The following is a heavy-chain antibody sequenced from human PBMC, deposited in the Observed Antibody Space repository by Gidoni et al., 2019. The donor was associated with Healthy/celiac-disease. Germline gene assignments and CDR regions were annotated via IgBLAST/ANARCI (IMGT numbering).Heavy chain of an antibody. J-gene: IGHJ6*03. CDR2: ISDDGSNK. D-gene: IGHD6-13*01. Sequence: QVQLVASGGGVVQPGRSLRLSCAASGFTFSSYAMPWVRQAPGKGLEWVAVISDDGSNKYYADSVKGRFTISRDNSKNTLDLQMNSLRAEDTAVYYCARDGVGGIAAAGSYYYYYMDVWGKGTTVTVSS. CDR1: GFTFSSYA. CDR3: ARDGVGGIAAAGSYYYYYMDV. V-gene: IGHV3-30-3*01.